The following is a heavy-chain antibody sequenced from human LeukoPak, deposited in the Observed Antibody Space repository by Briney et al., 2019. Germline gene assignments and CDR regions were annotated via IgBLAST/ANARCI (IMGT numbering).Heavy chain of an antibody. J-gene: IGHJ4*02. CDR1: GFTFSSYG. CDR2: ISYDGSNK. D-gene: IGHD6-13*01. Sequence: GRSLRLSCAACGFTFSSYGMHWVRQAPGKGLEGVAVISYDGSNKYYADHVKGRFTISRDNSKNTLYLQMNSLRAEDTAVYYCAKDRIAAAGTFDYWGQGTLVTVSS. V-gene: IGHV3-30*18. CDR3: AKDRIAAAGTFDY.